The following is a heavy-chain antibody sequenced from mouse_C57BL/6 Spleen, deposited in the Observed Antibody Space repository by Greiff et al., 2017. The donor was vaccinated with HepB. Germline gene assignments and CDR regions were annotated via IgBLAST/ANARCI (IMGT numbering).Heavy chain of an antibody. CDR2: INPSTGGT. CDR1: GYSFTGYY. D-gene: IGHD2-3*01. J-gene: IGHJ2*01. CDR3: ARDDGYY. Sequence: VQLQQSGPELVKPGASVKISCKASGYSFTGYYMNWVKQSPEKSLEWIGEINPSTGGTTYNQKFKAKATLTVDKSSSTAYMQLKSLTSEDSAVYYCARDDGYYWGQGTTLTVSS. V-gene: IGHV1-42*01.